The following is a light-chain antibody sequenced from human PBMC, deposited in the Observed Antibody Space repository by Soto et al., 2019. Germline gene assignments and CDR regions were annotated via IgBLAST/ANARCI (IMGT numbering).Light chain of an antibody. V-gene: IGKV3-20*01. CDR2: GAS. Sequence: EIVLTQSPGTLSLSPGERATLSCRASQSVSSSYLAWYQQKPGQAPRLLIYGASSRATGIPDRFSGFGSGTDFTLTISRLEPEDFAVYYCQQYGSSLPWTFGQGTKVEIK. CDR3: QQYGSSLPWT. J-gene: IGKJ1*01. CDR1: QSVSSSY.